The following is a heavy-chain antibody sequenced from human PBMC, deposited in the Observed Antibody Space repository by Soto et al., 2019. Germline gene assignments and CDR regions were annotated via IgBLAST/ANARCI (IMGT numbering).Heavy chain of an antibody. J-gene: IGHJ3*01. CDR2: IKDDGSEK. CDR1: GFTFSTYW. V-gene: IGHV3-7*01. D-gene: IGHD2-8*02. Sequence: GGSLRLSYAASGFTFSTYWMSWVRQAPGKGLEWLANIKDDGSEKYYVDSLKGRFTISRDNAKNSLYVQLNSLRVEDTAVYYCARGGIGYCTGAKCAYTAFDLWGQESMVTVSS. CDR3: ARGGIGYCTGAKCAYTAFDL.